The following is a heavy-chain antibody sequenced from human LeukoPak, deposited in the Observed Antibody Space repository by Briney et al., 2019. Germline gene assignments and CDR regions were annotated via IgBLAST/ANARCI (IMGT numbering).Heavy chain of an antibody. Sequence: GGSLRLSCAASGFTFSGSAMHWVRQAAGKGLEWVGRIGSKPHSYATAYAASVKGRFTISRDDSKNTAYLQMDSLKTEDTAVYYCTGNYYGSGSYADFDYWGQGTLVTVSS. CDR3: TGNYYGSGSYADFDY. V-gene: IGHV3-73*01. CDR1: GFTFSGSA. J-gene: IGHJ4*02. CDR2: IGSKPHSYAT. D-gene: IGHD3-10*01.